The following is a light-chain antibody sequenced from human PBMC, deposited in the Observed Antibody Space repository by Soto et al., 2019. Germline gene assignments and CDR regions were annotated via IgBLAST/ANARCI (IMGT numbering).Light chain of an antibody. CDR2: EVT. CDR1: SSDVGGYNY. V-gene: IGLV2-14*01. J-gene: IGLJ3*02. CDR3: SSYRNCDTWV. Sequence: QSALTQPASVSGSPGQSITISCTGTSSDVGGYNYVSWYQQHPGQVPKLTIYEVTHLPSGVASRFSGSKSGNTASLTISGLQAEDEDDYYCSSYRNCDTWVFGGGTKVTVL.